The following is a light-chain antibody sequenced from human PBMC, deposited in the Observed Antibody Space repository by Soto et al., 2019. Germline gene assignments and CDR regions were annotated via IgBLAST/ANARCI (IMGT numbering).Light chain of an antibody. CDR1: QSISSS. CDR2: GAS. J-gene: IGKJ4*01. CDR3: QQYNNWPRAT. V-gene: IGKV3-15*01. Sequence: EIVMTQSPATLSVSPGERTTLSCRASQSISSSLAWYQQKPGRAPRLLIHGASTRATSNPGRFSGSGSGAEFTLTISSLQSEDFAVYYCQQYNNWPRATVGGGTKVDIK.